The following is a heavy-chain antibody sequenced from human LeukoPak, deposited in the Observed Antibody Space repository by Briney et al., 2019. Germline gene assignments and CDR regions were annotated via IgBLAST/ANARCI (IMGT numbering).Heavy chain of an antibody. D-gene: IGHD3-10*01. CDR1: GFTFSRQW. J-gene: IGHJ4*02. Sequence: QSGGSLRLSCTTSGFTFSRQWMSWVRQAPGKGLERVANIKQDGSEKYYVDSVKGRFTISRDNAKNSLYLQMNSLRAEDTAVYYCARDPMVRGVMGGEGLFDYWGQGTLVTVSS. V-gene: IGHV3-7*03. CDR2: IKQDGSEK. CDR3: ARDPMVRGVMGGEGLFDY.